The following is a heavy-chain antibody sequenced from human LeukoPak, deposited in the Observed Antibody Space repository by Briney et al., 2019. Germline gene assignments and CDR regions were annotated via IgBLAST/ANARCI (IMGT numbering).Heavy chain of an antibody. Sequence: SETLSLTCAVYGGSFSGYYWSWIRQPPGKGLEWIGEINHSGSTNYNPSLKSRVTISVDTSKNQFSLKLSSVTAADTAVYYCARASMVRGVTHFDYWGQGTLVTVSS. V-gene: IGHV4-34*01. J-gene: IGHJ4*02. CDR1: GGSFSGYY. CDR3: ARASMVRGVTHFDY. CDR2: INHSGST. D-gene: IGHD3-10*01.